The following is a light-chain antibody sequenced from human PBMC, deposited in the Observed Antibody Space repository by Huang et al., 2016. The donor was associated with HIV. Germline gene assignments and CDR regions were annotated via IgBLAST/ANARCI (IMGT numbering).Light chain of an antibody. CDR2: GAS. V-gene: IGKV1-39*01. CDR3: QQSYSSHT. CDR1: RSINSH. Sequence: DIQMTQSPSSLSASVGDTVTITCRASRSINSHLNRYQQRPGRAPTLLIYGASNLQSGVPSRFRGSGSATDYTLRISSLQPEDFATYFCQQSYSSHTFGQGTRLEIK. J-gene: IGKJ5*01.